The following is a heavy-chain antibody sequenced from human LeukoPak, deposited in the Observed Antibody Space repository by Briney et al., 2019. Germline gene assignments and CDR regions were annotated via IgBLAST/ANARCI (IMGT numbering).Heavy chain of an antibody. Sequence: GASVKVSCKASGYTFTGYYMHWVRQAPGQGLEWMGWINPNSGGTNYAQKFQGRVTMTEDTSTDTAYMELSSLRSEDTAVYYCVTYLFVSDSSGYCVFWGQGTLVTVSS. D-gene: IGHD3-22*01. CDR2: INPNSGGT. CDR1: GYTFTGYY. CDR3: VTYLFVSDSSGYCVF. V-gene: IGHV1-2*02. J-gene: IGHJ4*02.